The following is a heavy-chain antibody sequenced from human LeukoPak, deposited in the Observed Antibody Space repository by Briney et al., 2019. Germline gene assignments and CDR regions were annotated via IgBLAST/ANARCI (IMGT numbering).Heavy chain of an antibody. CDR1: GFSVSSDY. CDR2: IYSGGST. V-gene: IGHV3-53*01. CDR3: ARDVPFEY. Sequence: GGSLRLSCAASGFSVSSDYMSWVRQAPGRGLEWVSIIYSGGSTYYADSVKGRFTISRDNSKNTLYLHLNSLRVEDTAVYYCARDVPFEYWGQGTLVTVPS. D-gene: IGHD3-10*02. J-gene: IGHJ4*02.